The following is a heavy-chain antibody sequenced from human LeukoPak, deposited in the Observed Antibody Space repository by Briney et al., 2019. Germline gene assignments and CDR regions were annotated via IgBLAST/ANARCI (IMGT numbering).Heavy chain of an antibody. D-gene: IGHD3-10*01. V-gene: IGHV4-4*07. CDR1: GGSISSYY. CDR3: ARDRYGSGSYYKGWFDP. Sequence: SETLSLTCTVSGGSISSYYWSWIRQPAGKGLEWIGRIYTSGSTNYNPSLKSRVTMSVDTSKNQFSLRLSSVTAADTAVYYCARDRYGSGSYYKGWFDPWGQGTLVTVSS. J-gene: IGHJ5*02. CDR2: IYTSGST.